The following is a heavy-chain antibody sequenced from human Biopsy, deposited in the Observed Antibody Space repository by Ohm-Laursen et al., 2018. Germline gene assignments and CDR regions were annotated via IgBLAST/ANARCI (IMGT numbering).Heavy chain of an antibody. V-gene: IGHV3-11*01. D-gene: IGHD2/OR15-2a*01. J-gene: IGHJ4*02. CDR2: ISSRTNTI. CDR3: ARGSFAPDF. Sequence: SLRLSCAATGFTFSDYYMSWIRQAPGKGLKWVSYISSRTNTIYYADSVKGRFTISRDNAKNPLYLQMNRLRAEDTAVYYCARGSFAPDFWGQGTLVTVSS. CDR1: GFTFSDYY.